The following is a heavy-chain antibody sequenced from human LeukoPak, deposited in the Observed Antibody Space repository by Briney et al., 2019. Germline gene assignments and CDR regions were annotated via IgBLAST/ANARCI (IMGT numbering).Heavy chain of an antibody. Sequence: GGSLRLSCAASGFTVSSNYMSWVRQAPGKGLEWVSVIYSGGSTYYADSVKGRFTISRDNSKNTLYLQMNSLRAEDTAVYYCARDPGAIGGDYYGMDVWGQGTTVTVSS. CDR1: GFTVSSNY. CDR2: IYSGGST. V-gene: IGHV3-66*01. J-gene: IGHJ6*02. D-gene: IGHD3-16*01. CDR3: ARDPGAIGGDYYGMDV.